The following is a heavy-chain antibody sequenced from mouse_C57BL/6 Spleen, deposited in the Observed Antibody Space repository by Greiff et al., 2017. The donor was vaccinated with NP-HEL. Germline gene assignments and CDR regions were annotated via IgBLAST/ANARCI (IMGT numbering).Heavy chain of an antibody. CDR1: GFTFSSYA. Sequence: EVQRVESGGGLVKPGGSLKLSCAASGFTFSSYAMSWVRQTPEKRLEWVATISDGGSYTYYPDNVKGRFTISRDNAKNNLYLQMSHLKSEDTAMYYCARDGDYDPFDYWGQGTTLTVSS. D-gene: IGHD2-4*01. J-gene: IGHJ2*01. V-gene: IGHV5-4*01. CDR3: ARDGDYDPFDY. CDR2: ISDGGSYT.